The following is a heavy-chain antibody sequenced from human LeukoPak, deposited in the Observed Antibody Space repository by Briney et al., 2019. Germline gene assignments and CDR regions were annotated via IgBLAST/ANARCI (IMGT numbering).Heavy chain of an antibody. D-gene: IGHD2-2*01. V-gene: IGHV1-18*01. Sequence: ASVKVSCKASGYTFTSYGTSWVRQAPGQGLEWMGWISAYNGNTNYAQKLQGRVTMTTDTSTSTAYMELRSLRSDDTAVYYCARVALYRPLPTEGYYYYYMDVWGKGTTVTVSS. CDR2: ISAYNGNT. CDR3: ARVALYRPLPTEGYYYYYMDV. CDR1: GYTFTSYG. J-gene: IGHJ6*03.